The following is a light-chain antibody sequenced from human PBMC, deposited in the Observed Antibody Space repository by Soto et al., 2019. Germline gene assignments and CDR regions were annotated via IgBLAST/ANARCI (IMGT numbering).Light chain of an antibody. V-gene: IGKV3-20*01. CDR1: QSVRSDY. CDR2: GAS. J-gene: IGKJ1*01. Sequence: EIVLTQSPGTLSLSPGERATLSCRASQSVRSDYLAWYQQKPGQAPSLHIYGASTRATGIPDRFTGSGSGTDFTLTISRLEPEDCAEYYCQQYGSSPRTVGQGTKVEIK. CDR3: QQYGSSPRT.